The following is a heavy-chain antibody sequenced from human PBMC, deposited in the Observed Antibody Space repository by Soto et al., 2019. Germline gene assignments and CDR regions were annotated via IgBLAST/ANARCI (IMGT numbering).Heavy chain of an antibody. Sequence: QVQLVQSGAEVKKPGSSVKVSCKASGGTFSSYTISWVRQAPGQGLEWMGRIIPILGIANYAQKFQGRVTITADKSTSTAYMELSSFRPEDTAVYYCARSFRTRRTHYYYMDVWGKGTTVTVSS. V-gene: IGHV1-69*02. CDR3: ARSFRTRRTHYYYMDV. J-gene: IGHJ6*03. CDR2: IIPILGIA. D-gene: IGHD3-10*01. CDR1: GGTFSSYT.